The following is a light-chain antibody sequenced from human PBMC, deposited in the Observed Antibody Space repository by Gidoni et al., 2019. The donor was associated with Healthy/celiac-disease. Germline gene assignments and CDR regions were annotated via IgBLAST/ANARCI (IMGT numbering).Light chain of an antibody. J-gene: IGKJ4*01. Sequence: DIQMTESPSSLSASVGDRVTITCQASQDISNYLNWYQQKPGKAPKLLLYDASNLETGVPSRFSGSGSGTYFPFTISSLQPEVLATYYCQPYDNLPLTFGGWTKVEIK. CDR3: QPYDNLPLT. CDR1: QDISNY. V-gene: IGKV1-33*01. CDR2: DAS.